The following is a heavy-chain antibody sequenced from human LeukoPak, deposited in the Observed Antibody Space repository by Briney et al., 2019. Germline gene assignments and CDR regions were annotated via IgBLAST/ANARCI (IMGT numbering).Heavy chain of an antibody. CDR3: ARDRSPCFGMDV. V-gene: IGHV4-59*01. D-gene: IGHD2-21*01. Sequence: SETLSLTCTVSGGSISSYYWSWIRQPPGKGLEWIGYIYYSGSTNYNPSLKSRVTISVDTSKNQFSLKLSSVTAADTAVYYCARDRSPCFGMDVWGQGTTVTVSS. CDR2: IYYSGST. CDR1: GGSISSYY. J-gene: IGHJ6*02.